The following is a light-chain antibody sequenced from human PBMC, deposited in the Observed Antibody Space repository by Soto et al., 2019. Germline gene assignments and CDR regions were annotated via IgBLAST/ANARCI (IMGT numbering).Light chain of an antibody. Sequence: DIQMTQSPSTLSASVGDRVTITCRASQSISSWLAWYQQKPGKAPKRLIYKASSLESGVPSRFSGSGSGTEFTHTISSLQPDDFATYYFQQYNSSPVTFGQGTKVEIK. CDR1: QSISSW. CDR2: KAS. J-gene: IGKJ1*01. CDR3: QQYNSSPVT. V-gene: IGKV1-5*03.